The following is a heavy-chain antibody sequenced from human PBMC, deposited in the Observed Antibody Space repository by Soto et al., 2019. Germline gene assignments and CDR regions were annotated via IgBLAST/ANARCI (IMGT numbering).Heavy chain of an antibody. CDR2: IWYDGSNK. J-gene: IGHJ6*02. V-gene: IGHV3-33*01. CDR3: ARDYYTGYSSSWYVLHYYYGMDV. CDR1: GFTFSSYG. D-gene: IGHD6-13*01. Sequence: PGGSLRLSCAASGFTFSSYGMHWVRQAPGKGLEWVAVIWYDGSNKYYADSVKGRFTISRDNSKNTLYLQMNSLRAEDTAVYYCARDYYTGYSSSWYVLHYYYGMDVWGQGTTVTVSS.